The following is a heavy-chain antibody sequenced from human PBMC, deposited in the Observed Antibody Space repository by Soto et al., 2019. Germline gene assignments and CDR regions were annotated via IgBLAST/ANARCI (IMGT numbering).Heavy chain of an antibody. CDR2: IYGDDDK. CDR1: GFSLTTTAVA. Sequence: QITLKESGPTLVKPTQTLTLTCTFSGFSLTTTAVAVGWIRQPPGKALEWPALIYGDDDKRYSPSLKLRLTITKDTSKNQVVLTMTNMDPVDTATYYCAHKRELFFDSWGQGTLVTVSS. D-gene: IGHD1-7*01. CDR3: AHKRELFFDS. J-gene: IGHJ4*02. V-gene: IGHV2-5*02.